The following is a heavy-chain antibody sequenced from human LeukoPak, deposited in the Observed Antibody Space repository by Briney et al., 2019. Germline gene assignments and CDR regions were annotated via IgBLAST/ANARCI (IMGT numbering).Heavy chain of an antibody. CDR3: VKEGYYGWGSSPTFYFDY. Sequence: GGSLRLSCVASEFSFRDSVIHWVRQAPGKGLKGGQVISHDVKTTYYADSAKGRFTISRDNSRNTVFLQMNRLRPEDTAVYYCVKEGYYGWGSSPTFYFDYWGQGTRVTVSS. J-gene: IGHJ4*02. D-gene: IGHD3-10*01. CDR2: ISHDVKTT. V-gene: IGHV3-30*04. CDR1: EFSFRDSV.